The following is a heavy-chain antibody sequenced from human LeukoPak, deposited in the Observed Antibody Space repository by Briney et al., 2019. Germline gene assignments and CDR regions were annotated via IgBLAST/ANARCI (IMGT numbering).Heavy chain of an antibody. D-gene: IGHD2-15*01. Sequence: PSETLSLTCAVYGGSFSGYYWSWIRQPPGKGLEWIGEINHSGSTNYNPSLKSRVTISVDTSKNQSSLKLSSVTAADTAVYYCARYLRRGPSLYYFDYWGLGTLVTVSS. J-gene: IGHJ4*02. V-gene: IGHV4-34*01. CDR3: ARYLRRGPSLYYFDY. CDR1: GGSFSGYY. CDR2: INHSGST.